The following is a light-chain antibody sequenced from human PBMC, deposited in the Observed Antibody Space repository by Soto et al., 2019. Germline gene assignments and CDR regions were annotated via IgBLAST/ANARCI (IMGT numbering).Light chain of an antibody. CDR3: QQYYTTTWA. V-gene: IGKV4-1*01. J-gene: IGKJ1*01. CDR1: KSVLYSANDEKY. CDR2: WAS. Sequence: EIVMTQSPASLAVSLGERATINCKSSKSVLYSANDEKYLAWYQQKQGQPPKXXXYWASTRESGVPDRFSGSGSRTDVTLTISSLKAEDVAVYDCQQYYTTTWAFGQGTKVDIK.